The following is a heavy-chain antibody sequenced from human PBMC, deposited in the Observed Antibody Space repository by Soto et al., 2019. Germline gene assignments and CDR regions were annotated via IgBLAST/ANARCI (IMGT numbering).Heavy chain of an antibody. CDR2: IIPILGIA. Sequence: SVKVSCKASGGTFSIYIISWGRHAPGQGLEWMGRIIPILGIANYAQKFQGRVTITADKSTSTAYMELSSLRSEDTAVYYCASLTPGDFWSGYYDYWGQGTLVTVSS. J-gene: IGHJ4*02. CDR1: GGTFSIYI. CDR3: ASLTPGDFWSGYYDY. V-gene: IGHV1-69*02. D-gene: IGHD3-3*01.